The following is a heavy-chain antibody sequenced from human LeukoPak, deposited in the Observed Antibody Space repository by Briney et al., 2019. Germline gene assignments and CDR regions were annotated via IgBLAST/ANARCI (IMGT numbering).Heavy chain of an antibody. CDR3: ARGDYDTLTGYWNWFDP. CDR2: IYYSGTT. D-gene: IGHD3-9*01. CDR1: GGSISSYY. V-gene: IGHV4-59*01. J-gene: IGHJ5*02. Sequence: SETLSLTCTVSGGSISSYYWNWIRQSPGKGLEWIGYIYYSGTTKYNPSLTSRVTISVDTSMNQFSLKLNSVTAADTAVYFCARGDYDTLTGYWNWFDPWGQGTLVTVSS.